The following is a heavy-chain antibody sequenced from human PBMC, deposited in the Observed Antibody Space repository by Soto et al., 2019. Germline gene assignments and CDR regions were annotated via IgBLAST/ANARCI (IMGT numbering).Heavy chain of an antibody. CDR3: ARMRYDDAFNTYWFFDL. CDR1: GFSLSDVRMA. J-gene: IGHJ2*01. CDR2: IFSNDEK. D-gene: IGHD3-3*01. V-gene: IGHV2-26*01. Sequence: QVTLKESGPVLVKPTETLTVTCSVSGFSLSDVRMAVSWIRQPPGKALEWLAHIFSNDEKTYNTSLRSRLTISQDTSKSQVVLTMTTMDPVDTATYHCARMRYDDAFNTYWFFDLWGRGTLVTVSS.